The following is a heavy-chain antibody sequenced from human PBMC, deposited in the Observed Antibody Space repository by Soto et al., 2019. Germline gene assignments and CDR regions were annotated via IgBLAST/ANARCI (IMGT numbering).Heavy chain of an antibody. CDR3: ARERPTEATFSFDY. CDR1: GYTFASYA. D-gene: IGHD4-17*01. V-gene: IGHV1-3*01. Sequence: EASVKVSCKASGYTFASYAIHWVRQAPGQRLEWMGWINVGNANTRYSQNFQDRVTITRDISASTAYMEVSSLRSEDTALYYCARERPTEATFSFDYWGQGTQVTVSS. J-gene: IGHJ4*02. CDR2: INVGNANT.